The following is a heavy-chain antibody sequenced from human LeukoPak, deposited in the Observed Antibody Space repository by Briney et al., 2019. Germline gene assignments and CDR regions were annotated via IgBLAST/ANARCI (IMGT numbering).Heavy chain of an antibody. V-gene: IGHV3-21*01. Sequence: GGSLRLSCAASGFTFNGCYMSWVRQAPGKGLEWVSSIGGSSTTIFYADSVKGRSTVSRDNAKKSVFLQMNSLRAEDTAVYYCARAIFGVAQPPYYFYHYMDVWGKGTTVTVSS. CDR2: IGGSSTTI. CDR1: GFTFNGCY. D-gene: IGHD3-3*01. CDR3: ARAIFGVAQPPYYFYHYMDV. J-gene: IGHJ6*03.